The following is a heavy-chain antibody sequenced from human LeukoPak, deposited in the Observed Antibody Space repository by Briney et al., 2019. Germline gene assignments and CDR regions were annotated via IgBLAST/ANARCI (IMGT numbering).Heavy chain of an antibody. D-gene: IGHD6-13*01. CDR2: INHSGST. V-gene: IGHV4-34*01. CDR1: GGSISGYY. J-gene: IGHJ6*03. CDR3: AGLYSSSWYYYYMDV. Sequence: SETLSLTCTVSGGSISGYYWSWIRQPPGKGLEWIGEINHSGSTNYNPSLKSRVTISVDTSKNQFSLKLSSVTAADTAVYYCAGLYSSSWYYYYMDVWGKGTTVTISS.